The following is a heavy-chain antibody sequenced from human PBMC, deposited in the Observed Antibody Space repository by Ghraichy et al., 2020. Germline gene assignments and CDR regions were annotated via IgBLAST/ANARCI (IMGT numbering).Heavy chain of an antibody. CDR2: ITSKGGST. J-gene: IGHJ4*02. CDR1: GFTFSSYA. CDR3: VKGGWDYYDSSGYYYPLQFDY. Sequence: GGSLRLSCSASGFTFSSYAMHWVRQAPGKGLQYVSAITSKGGSTYYADSVKGRFTISRDNSKNTLYLQMSSLRAEDTAVYYCVKGGWDYYDSSGYYYPLQFDYWGQGTLVSVSS. D-gene: IGHD3-22*01. V-gene: IGHV3-64D*06.